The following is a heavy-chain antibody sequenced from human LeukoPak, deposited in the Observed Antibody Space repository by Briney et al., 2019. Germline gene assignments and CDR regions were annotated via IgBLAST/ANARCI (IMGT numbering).Heavy chain of an antibody. CDR1: GFTVSSNY. Sequence: GGSLRLSCAASGFTVSSNYMSWVRQAPGKGLEWVSYISSSGSTIYYADSVKGRFTISRDNAKNSLYLQMNSLRAEDTAVYYCARENYYDSSGLGDWGQGTLVTVSS. V-gene: IGHV3-11*04. CDR3: ARENYYDSSGLGD. J-gene: IGHJ4*02. CDR2: ISSSGSTI. D-gene: IGHD3-22*01.